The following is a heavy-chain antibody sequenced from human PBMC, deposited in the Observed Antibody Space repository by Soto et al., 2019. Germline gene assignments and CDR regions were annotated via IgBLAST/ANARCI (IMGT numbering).Heavy chain of an antibody. CDR2: INPGDPSP. J-gene: IGHJ4*02. CDR3: ARRSYGGCDY. Sequence: PGESLKISCKASGYSFTNYWIGWVRQMPGKGLEWMGIINPGDPSPSYIPSFQGQVTISADKSISTAYLQWSSLKASDTAMYYCARRSYGGCDYWGQGTQVTVSS. CDR1: GYSFTNYW. D-gene: IGHD4-17*01. V-gene: IGHV5-51*01.